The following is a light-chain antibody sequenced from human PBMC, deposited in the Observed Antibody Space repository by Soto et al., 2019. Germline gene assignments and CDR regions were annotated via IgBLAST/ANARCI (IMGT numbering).Light chain of an antibody. CDR3: QQYYSAPLA. CDR1: QSVLHSSNTNNY. CDR2: WAS. Sequence: DIVMTQSPDSLAVSLGERATINCKSSQSVLHSSNTNNYLAWYQKKPGQPPKLLIYWASTRESGVPDRFSGSGSGTDFTLTISSLLPEDVAVYYCQQYYSAPLAFGGGTRVEIK. J-gene: IGKJ4*01. V-gene: IGKV4-1*01.